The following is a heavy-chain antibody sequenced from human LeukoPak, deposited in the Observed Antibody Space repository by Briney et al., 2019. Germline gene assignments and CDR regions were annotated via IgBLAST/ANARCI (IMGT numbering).Heavy chain of an antibody. J-gene: IGHJ4*02. CDR2: ISGSGGST. V-gene: IGHV3-23*01. Sequence: PGGSLRLSCAVSGFTFSSYAMSWVRQAPGKGLEWVSAISGSGGSTYYADSVKGRFTISRDNSKNTLYLQMNSLRAEDTAVYYCAIQNRLTGYYGYWGQGTLVTVTS. D-gene: IGHD3-9*01. CDR3: AIQNRLTGYYGY. CDR1: GFTFSSYA.